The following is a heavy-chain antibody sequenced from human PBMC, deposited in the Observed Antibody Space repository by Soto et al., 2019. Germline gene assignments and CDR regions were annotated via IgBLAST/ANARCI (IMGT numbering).Heavy chain of an antibody. CDR2: INTGNGNT. V-gene: IGHV1-3*04. D-gene: IGHD2-2*01. CDR3: ARSDIVVVPAALAENWFDP. CDR1: GYTFTSYA. Sequence: ASVKVSCKASGYTFTSYAMHWVRQAPGQRLEWMGWINTGNGNTKYSQKFQGRVTITRDTSASTAYMELSSLRSEDTAVYYCARSDIVVVPAALAENWFDPWGQGTLVTVSS. J-gene: IGHJ5*02.